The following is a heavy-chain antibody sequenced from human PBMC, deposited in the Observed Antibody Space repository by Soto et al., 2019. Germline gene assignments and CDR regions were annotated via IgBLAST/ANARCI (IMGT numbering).Heavy chain of an antibody. D-gene: IGHD3-22*01. CDR2: ISSASSYI. J-gene: IGHJ4*02. CDR1: GFTFSSYS. Sequence: GGSPRLSCAASGFTFSSYSMNWVRQAPGKGLEWVSSISSASSYIYYTDSVKGRFTISRDNAKNSLYLQMNSLRAEDTAVYYCARGGSYYYDSSGSLDYWGQGTLVTVSS. CDR3: ARGGSYYYDSSGSLDY. V-gene: IGHV3-21*01.